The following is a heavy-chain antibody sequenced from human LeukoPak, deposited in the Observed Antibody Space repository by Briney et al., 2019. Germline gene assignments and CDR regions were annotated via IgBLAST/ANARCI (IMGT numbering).Heavy chain of an antibody. Sequence: PSETLSLTCTASGGSIRNHYWSWIRQPPGKGLEGIGYIYYSEATNYNPSLKRRVTISLDTSQQQFSLKLSSVTAADTAVYYCARNMGYTYGSDAFDIWGPGTVVTVSS. D-gene: IGHD5-18*01. CDR2: IYYSEAT. J-gene: IGHJ3*02. V-gene: IGHV4-59*11. CDR1: GGSIRNHY. CDR3: ARNMGYTYGSDAFDI.